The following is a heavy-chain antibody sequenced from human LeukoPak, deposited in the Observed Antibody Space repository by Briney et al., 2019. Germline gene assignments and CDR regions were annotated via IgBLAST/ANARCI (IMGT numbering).Heavy chain of an antibody. Sequence: ASVKVSCRASNYMFTRYGMSWVRQAPGQGPEWVGWISGSTGNTNYAQKFQGRVTMSIDTSTSTTYMELRSLGFDDTAVYYCARSGRGTYYYFDLWGQGTLVSVSS. CDR1: NYMFTRYG. CDR2: ISGSTGNT. V-gene: IGHV1-18*01. D-gene: IGHD1-26*01. CDR3: ARSGRGTYYYFDL. J-gene: IGHJ4*02.